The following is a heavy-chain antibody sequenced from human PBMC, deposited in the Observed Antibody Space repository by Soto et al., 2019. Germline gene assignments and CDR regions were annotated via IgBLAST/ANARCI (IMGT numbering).Heavy chain of an antibody. Sequence: QVQLVQSGAEVKKPGASVKVSCKATGYSFIGYYMHWVRQAPGQGLEWMGWINPNSGGTNYAQKVKGWVTMARDTSISTASMELRRLKSDATAGYYCARAGNDVVPVALDIWGQGTLVTVSS. V-gene: IGHV1-2*04. CDR3: ARAGNDVVPVALDI. CDR1: GYSFIGYY. J-gene: IGHJ4*02. D-gene: IGHD2-2*01. CDR2: INPNSGGT.